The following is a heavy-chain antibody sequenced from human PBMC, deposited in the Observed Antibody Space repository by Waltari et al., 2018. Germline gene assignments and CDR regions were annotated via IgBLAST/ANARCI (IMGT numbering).Heavy chain of an antibody. V-gene: IGHV3-23*01. CDR3: AKEDDYSSGWVDY. CDR1: SSYA. J-gene: IGHJ4*02. D-gene: IGHD6-19*01. CDR2: ISGSGGST. Sequence: SSYAMSWVRQAPGKGLEWVSAISGSGGSTYYADSVKGRFTISRDNSKNTLYLQMNSLRAEHTAVYYCAKEDDYSSGWVDYWGQGPLLTVSS.